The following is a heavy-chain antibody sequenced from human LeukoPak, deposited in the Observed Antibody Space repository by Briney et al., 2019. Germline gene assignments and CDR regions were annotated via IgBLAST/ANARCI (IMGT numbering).Heavy chain of an antibody. CDR3: ARLRDTAMAKGSFDY. J-gene: IGHJ4*02. CDR1: GGSISSGSYY. D-gene: IGHD5-18*01. V-gene: IGHV4-61*02. CDR2: IYTSGST. Sequence: PSETLSLTCTVSGGSISSGSYYWSWIRQPAGKGLEWIGRIYTSGSTNYNPSLKSRVTISVDTSKNQFSLKLSSVTAADTAVYYCARLRDTAMAKGSFDYWGQGTLVTVSS.